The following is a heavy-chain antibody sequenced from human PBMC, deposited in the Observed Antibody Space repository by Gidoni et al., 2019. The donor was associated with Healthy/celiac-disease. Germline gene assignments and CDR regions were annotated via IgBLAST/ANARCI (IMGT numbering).Heavy chain of an antibody. V-gene: IGHV3-21*01. D-gene: IGHD6-25*01. CDR2: ISSSSSYI. J-gene: IGHJ6*02. CDR3: ARDRLGDGMDV. CDR1: GFTFSSYS. Sequence: EVQLVESGGGLVKPGGSLSLSCAASGFTFSSYSMNWVRQAPGKGLEWVSSISSSSSYIYYADSVKGRFTISRDNAKNSLYLQMNSLRAEDTAVYYCARDRLGDGMDVWGQGTTVTVSS.